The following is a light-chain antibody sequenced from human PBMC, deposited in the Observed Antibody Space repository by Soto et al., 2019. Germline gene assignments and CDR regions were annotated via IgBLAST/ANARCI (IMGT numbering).Light chain of an antibody. Sequence: EIVLTQSPGIVSVSPGERGTLACRASQSISSDHLAWYQQRPGQSPRLLIYAASSRATGIPDRFSGSGSGTEFTLTISSLQSEDFAVYYCHQYDDGPYTFGQGTKVDIK. CDR3: HQYDDGPYT. CDR2: AAS. CDR1: QSISSD. V-gene: IGKV3D-15*01. J-gene: IGKJ2*01.